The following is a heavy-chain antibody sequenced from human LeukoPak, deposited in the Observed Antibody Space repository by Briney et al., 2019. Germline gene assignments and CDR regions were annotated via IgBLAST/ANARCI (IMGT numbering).Heavy chain of an antibody. CDR2: VYYSGST. D-gene: IGHD1-26*01. CDR3: VRDSGSCGP. V-gene: IGHV4-39*07. Sequence: PSETLSLTCTVSGGSISISSYYWGWIRQPPGKGLEWIGSVYYSGSTYYNPSLKSRVTISVDTSKNQLSLKLSSVTAADTAVYYCVRDSGSCGPWGQGTLVTVSS. CDR1: GGSISISSYY. J-gene: IGHJ5*02.